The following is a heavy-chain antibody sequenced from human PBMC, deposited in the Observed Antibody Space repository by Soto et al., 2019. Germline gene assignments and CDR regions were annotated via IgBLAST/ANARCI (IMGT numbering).Heavy chain of an antibody. Sequence: GGSLRLSCAASGFTFSSYAMSWVRQAPGKGLEWVSAISGSGGSTYYADSVKGRFTISRDNSKNTLYLQMNSLRAEDTAVYYCAKVSDTAMWEDNWFDPWGQGTLVTVSS. D-gene: IGHD5-18*01. CDR3: AKVSDTAMWEDNWFDP. CDR1: GFTFSSYA. V-gene: IGHV3-23*01. J-gene: IGHJ5*02. CDR2: ISGSGGST.